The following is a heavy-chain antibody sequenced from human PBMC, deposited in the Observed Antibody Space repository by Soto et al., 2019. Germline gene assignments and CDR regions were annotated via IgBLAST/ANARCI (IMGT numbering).Heavy chain of an antibody. CDR2: IYYSGST. J-gene: IGHJ5*02. CDR1: GGSISSGDYY. D-gene: IGHD2-2*01. CDR3: ARDGRRVPAAPGFDP. Sequence: KPSETLSLTCTVSGGSISSGDYYWSWIRQPPGKGLEWIGYIYYSGSTYYNPSLKSRVTISVDTSKNQFSLKLSSVTAADAAVYYCARDGRRVPAAPGFDPWGQGTLVTVSS. V-gene: IGHV4-30-4*01.